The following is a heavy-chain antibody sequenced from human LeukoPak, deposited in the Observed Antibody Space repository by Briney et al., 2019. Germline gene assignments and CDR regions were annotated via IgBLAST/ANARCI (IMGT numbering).Heavy chain of an antibody. D-gene: IGHD6-6*01. J-gene: IGHJ4*02. CDR1: GLTFGDYG. CDR2: ISSNSSYI. V-gene: IGHV3-21*01. Sequence: NTGGSLRLSCTGSGLTFGDYGMSWFRQAPGKGLEWVSSISSNSSYIYYADSVKGRFTISRDNAKNSLYLQMNSLRAEDTAVYYCARSSARPITPCGYWGQGTLVTVSS. CDR3: ARSSARPITPCGY.